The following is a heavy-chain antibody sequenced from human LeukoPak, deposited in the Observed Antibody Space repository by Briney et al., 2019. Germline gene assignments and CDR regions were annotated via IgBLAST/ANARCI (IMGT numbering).Heavy chain of an antibody. Sequence: ASVKVSCKVSGYTLTELSMHWVRQAPGKGLEWMGGFDPEDGETIYAQKFQGRVTMTEDTSTDTAYMELSSLGSEDTAVYYCAREGPSRAEYSSSSWFDYWGQGTLVTVSS. D-gene: IGHD6-6*01. J-gene: IGHJ4*02. CDR1: GYTLTELS. CDR3: AREGPSRAEYSSSSWFDY. CDR2: FDPEDGET. V-gene: IGHV1-24*01.